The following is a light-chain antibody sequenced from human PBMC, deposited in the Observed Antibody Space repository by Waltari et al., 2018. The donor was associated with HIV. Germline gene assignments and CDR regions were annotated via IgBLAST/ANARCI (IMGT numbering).Light chain of an antibody. V-gene: IGKV3D-7*01. CDR2: GAA. J-gene: IGKJ1*01. CDR3: QQDYNLPGT. Sequence: EVVLTQSPATLSLSPGETATLSCRASQRVYSTFLSWYQQKPGQAPRLLIYGAATRVSGIPPRFSGRGSGTDFTLTISSLYPEDFAVYDCQQDYNLPGTFGQGTRVEIK. CDR1: QRVYSTF.